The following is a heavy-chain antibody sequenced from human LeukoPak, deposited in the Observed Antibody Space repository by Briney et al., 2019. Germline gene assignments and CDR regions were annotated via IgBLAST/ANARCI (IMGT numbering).Heavy chain of an antibody. J-gene: IGHJ3*02. Sequence: GGSLRLSCAASGLIVSSNYISWVRQAPGKGLEWVSEIYSAGSTYHAASVKGRFSFYRDNSKNTVYLQMNSLSADDTAVYYCARELREHGVFDIWGQGTMVTVSS. CDR2: IYSAGST. V-gene: IGHV3-53*01. D-gene: IGHD1-26*01. CDR1: GLIVSSNY. CDR3: ARELREHGVFDI.